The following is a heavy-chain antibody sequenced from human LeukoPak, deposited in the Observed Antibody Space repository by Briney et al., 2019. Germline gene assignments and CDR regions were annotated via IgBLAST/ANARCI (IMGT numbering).Heavy chain of an antibody. CDR3: ASSGSFYDS. J-gene: IGHJ4*02. D-gene: IGHD1-26*01. CDR1: GFTFSSYG. CDR2: ISYDGSNK. Sequence: GGSLRLSCAASGFTFSSYGMHWVRQAPGKGLEWVAVISYDGSNKYYADSVKGRFTISRDNSKNTLYLQMNSLRAEDTAVYNRASSGSFYDSWGQGTLVTVSS. V-gene: IGHV3-30*03.